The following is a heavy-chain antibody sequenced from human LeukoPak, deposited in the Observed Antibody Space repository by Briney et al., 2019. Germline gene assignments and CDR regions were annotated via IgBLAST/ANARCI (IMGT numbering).Heavy chain of an antibody. CDR2: IYYRGST. V-gene: IGHV4-59*01. CDR3: ARGLGYGSQSDYYFDY. D-gene: IGHD3-10*01. Sequence: SETLSLTCTVSGGSISSYYWTWIRQPPGKGLEWIGYIYYRGSTSYNPSLKSRVTISVDTSKNQFSLKLNSVTAADTAVYFCARGLGYGSQSDYYFDYWGQGTLVTVSS. CDR1: GGSISSYY. J-gene: IGHJ4*02.